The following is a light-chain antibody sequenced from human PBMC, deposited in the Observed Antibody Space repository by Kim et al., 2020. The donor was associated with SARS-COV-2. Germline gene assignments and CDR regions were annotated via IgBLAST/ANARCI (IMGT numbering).Light chain of an antibody. Sequence: APGKTARIPCGGNNIGSKSVHWYQQKPGQAPVLVIYYDSDRPSGIPERFSGSNSGNTATLTISRVEAGDEADYYCQVWDSRSDHVVFGGGTQLTVL. V-gene: IGLV3-21*04. CDR3: QVWDSRSDHVV. CDR2: YDS. J-gene: IGLJ2*01. CDR1: NIGSKS.